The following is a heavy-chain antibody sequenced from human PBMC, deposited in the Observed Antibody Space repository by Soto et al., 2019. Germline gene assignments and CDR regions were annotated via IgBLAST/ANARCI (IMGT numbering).Heavy chain of an antibody. Sequence: QVQLVESGGGVVQPGRSLRLSCAASGFTFSSYGMHWVRQAPGKGLEWVAVISYDGSNKYYADSVKGRFTISRDNSKNTLYLQMNSLRAEDTAVYYCAKEGWGDYTLYYFDYWGQGTLVTVSS. CDR2: ISYDGSNK. CDR3: AKEGWGDYTLYYFDY. CDR1: GFTFSSYG. V-gene: IGHV3-30*18. D-gene: IGHD4-17*01. J-gene: IGHJ4*02.